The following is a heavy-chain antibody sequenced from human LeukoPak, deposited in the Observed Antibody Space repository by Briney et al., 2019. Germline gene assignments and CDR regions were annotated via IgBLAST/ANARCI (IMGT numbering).Heavy chain of an antibody. V-gene: IGHV3-23*01. Sequence: PGGSLGLSCAASGFTFTSYATTWVRQAPGKGLEWVSSISAGGGNTYYADSVKGRFTLSRDDSQNTLSLQMDSLGAEDTAVYYCARHSAGYTTFFDYWGQGTLVTVSS. CDR1: GFTFTSYA. D-gene: IGHD5-24*01. CDR3: ARHSAGYTTFFDY. J-gene: IGHJ4*02. CDR2: ISAGGGNT.